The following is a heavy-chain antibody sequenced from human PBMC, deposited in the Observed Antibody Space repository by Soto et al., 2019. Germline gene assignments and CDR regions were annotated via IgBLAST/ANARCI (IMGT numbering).Heavy chain of an antibody. J-gene: IGHJ3*02. CDR2: IRSKANSYAT. D-gene: IGHD2-15*01. CDR1: GFTFSGSA. V-gene: IGHV3-73*01. CDR3: SAYCSGGSCYQDAFDI. Sequence: EVQLVESGGGLVQPGGSLKLSCAASGFTFSGSAMHWVRQASGKGLEWVGRIRSKANSYATEYAASVKGRFTISRDDSKNTAYLQMSSLKTEDTAVYYCSAYCSGGSCYQDAFDICGQGTMVTVSS.